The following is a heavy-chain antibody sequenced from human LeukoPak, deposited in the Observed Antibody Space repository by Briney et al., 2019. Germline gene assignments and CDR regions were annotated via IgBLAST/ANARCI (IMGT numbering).Heavy chain of an antibody. CDR1: GGSISSSSYY. Sequence: SETLSLTCTVSGGSISSSSYYWGWIRQPPGKGLEWIGSIYYSGSTYYNPSLKSRVTISVDRSKDQFSVKLNSVTAADTAVYYCARAAAYNLDLWGQGTLVTVSS. J-gene: IGHJ5*02. V-gene: IGHV4-39*07. CDR2: IYYSGST. CDR3: ARAAAYNLDL. D-gene: IGHD6-13*01.